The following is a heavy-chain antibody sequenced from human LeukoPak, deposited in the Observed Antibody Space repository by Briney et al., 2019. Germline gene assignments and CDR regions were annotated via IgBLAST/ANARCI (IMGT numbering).Heavy chain of an antibody. CDR2: IHYRGST. J-gene: IGHJ6*03. D-gene: IGHD1-26*01. CDR1: GGSISSSSFY. CDR3: ARGRGIVGATYYYYYMDV. V-gene: IGHV4-39*07. Sequence: SETLSLTCTVSGGSISSSSFYWGWIRQPPGKGLQWIGYIHYRGSTYYNPSLKSRVTISVDTSKNQFSLKLSSVTAADTAVYYCARGRGIVGATYYYYYMDVWGKGTTVTVSS.